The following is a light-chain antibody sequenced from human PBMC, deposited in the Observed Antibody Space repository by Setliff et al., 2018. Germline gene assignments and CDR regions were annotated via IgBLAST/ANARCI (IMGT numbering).Light chain of an antibody. CDR3: SSYTTSSTYV. Sequence: QSVLAQPASVSGSPGQSITISCTGTSSDVGAFSYVSWYQQHSGKSPRLIIFDVTHRPSAISNRFSGSKSGNTASLTISGLQAEDEAHYYCSSYTTSSTYVFGTGTKVTVL. CDR2: DVT. J-gene: IGLJ1*01. CDR1: SSDVGAFSY. V-gene: IGLV2-14*03.